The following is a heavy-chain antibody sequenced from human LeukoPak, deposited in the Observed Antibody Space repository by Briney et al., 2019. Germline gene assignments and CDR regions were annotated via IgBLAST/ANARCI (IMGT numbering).Heavy chain of an antibody. J-gene: IGHJ5*02. CDR3: ARGGGYCSTTSCYTGIIRGWFDP. D-gene: IGHD2-2*02. V-gene: IGHV1-18*01. Sequence: ASVKVSCKASGYSFNSYGISWVRQAPGQGLEWMGWINAYNGNTNYAQKLQGRVTMTTDTSTSTAYMELRGLRSDDTAVYYCARGGGYCSTTSCYTGIIRGWFDPWGQGTLVTVSS. CDR1: GYSFNSYG. CDR2: INAYNGNT.